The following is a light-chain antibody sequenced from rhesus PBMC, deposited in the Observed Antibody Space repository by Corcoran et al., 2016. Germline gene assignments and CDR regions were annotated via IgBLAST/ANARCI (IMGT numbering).Light chain of an antibody. CDR1: QGISSY. J-gene: IGKJ3*01. Sequence: DIQMTQSPSSLSASVGDTVTITCRASQGISSYYAWYQQKPGKAPKLLYYKASTLQSGVPSRFSGSGAGTDFTLTISSLQPADFATYYCHQHNSYPFTCGPGTKLDSK. V-gene: IGKV1-25*01. CDR3: HQHNSYPFT. CDR2: KAS.